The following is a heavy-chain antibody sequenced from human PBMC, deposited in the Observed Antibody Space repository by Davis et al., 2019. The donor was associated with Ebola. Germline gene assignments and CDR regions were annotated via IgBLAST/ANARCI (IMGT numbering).Heavy chain of an antibody. V-gene: IGHV1-18*04. CDR3: ARVPYYGSAYNMDV. CDR1: GYTFISYG. Sequence: ASVKVSCKTSGYTFISYGISWVRQAPGQGLEWMGWINTYTGNTNYAQKFQDRVTMTTDTSTSTAYMELGSVRSDDTAVYYCARVPYYGSAYNMDVWGQGTTVTVSS. CDR2: INTYTGNT. J-gene: IGHJ6*02. D-gene: IGHD3-10*01.